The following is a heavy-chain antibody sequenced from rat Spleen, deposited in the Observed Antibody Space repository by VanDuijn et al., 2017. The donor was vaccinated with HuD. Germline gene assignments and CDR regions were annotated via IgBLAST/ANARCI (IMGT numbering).Heavy chain of an antibody. D-gene: IGHD1-10*01. CDR1: GFSITSSY. Sequence: EVQLQESGPGLVKPSQSLSLTCSVTGFSITSSYRWNWIRKFPGNKMEWIGHISYRGSTNYNPSLKSRISITRDTSKNQFFLQLNSVTTEDTATYYCARRRGQVYNNYFDYWGQGVMVTVSS. CDR3: ARRRGQVYNNYFDY. CDR2: ISYRGST. V-gene: IGHV3-1*01. J-gene: IGHJ2*01.